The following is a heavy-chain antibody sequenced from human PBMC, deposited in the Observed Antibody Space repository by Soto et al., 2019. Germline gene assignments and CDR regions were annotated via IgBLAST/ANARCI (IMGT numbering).Heavy chain of an antibody. J-gene: IGHJ4*02. CDR1: GFTFSSYA. Sequence: EVQLLESGGGLVQPGGSLRLSCAASGFTFSSYAMSWVRQAPGKGLEWVSAISGSGGSTYYADSVKGRFTISRDNSKNTQYLQMSSLRAEDTVLYYGAKPPEWELLGGLVYFDYWGQGTLVTVSS. CDR2: ISGSGGST. V-gene: IGHV3-23*01. D-gene: IGHD1-26*01. CDR3: AKPPEWELLGGLVYFDY.